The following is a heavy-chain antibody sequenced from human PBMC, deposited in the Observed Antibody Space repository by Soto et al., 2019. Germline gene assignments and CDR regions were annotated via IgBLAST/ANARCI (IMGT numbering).Heavy chain of an antibody. CDR3: ARGRGSTWTPAAGY. Sequence: QVQLVQSGAEVKKPGASVKVSYKASGYTFTTYALHWVRQAPGQSLEWMGWINAGNGNTEYSQKFQGRVTITRDTAATTAYMELSSLGSGDTAVYFCARGRGSTWTPAAGYWGQGTLVTVSS. D-gene: IGHD6-13*01. J-gene: IGHJ4*02. V-gene: IGHV1-3*01. CDR2: INAGNGNT. CDR1: GYTFTTYA.